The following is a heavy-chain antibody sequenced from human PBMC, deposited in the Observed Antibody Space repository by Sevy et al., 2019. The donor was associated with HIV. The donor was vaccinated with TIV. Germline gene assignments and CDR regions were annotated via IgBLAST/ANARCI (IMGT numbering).Heavy chain of an antibody. CDR1: GFTFSSYG. D-gene: IGHD5-12*01. V-gene: IGHV3-30*18. J-gene: IGHJ3*02. CDR2: ISYDGSNK. CDR3: AKWSMGGARWLQLGAFDI. Sequence: GGSLRLSCAASGFTFSSYGMHWVRQAPGKGLEWVAVISYDGSNKYYGDSVKGRFTISRDNSKNTLYLQMNSLRAEDTAVYYCAKWSMGGARWLQLGAFDIWGQGQWSPSPQ.